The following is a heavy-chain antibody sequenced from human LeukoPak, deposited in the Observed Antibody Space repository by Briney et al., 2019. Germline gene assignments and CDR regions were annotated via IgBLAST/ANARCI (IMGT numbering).Heavy chain of an antibody. Sequence: GASVKVSCKASGGTFSSYAISWVRQAPGQGLEWMGRIIPILGIANYAQKFQGRVTITADKSTSTAYMELSSLRSGDTAVYYCARDSCSSTSCPYNWFDPWGQGTLVTVSS. V-gene: IGHV1-69*04. J-gene: IGHJ5*02. CDR3: ARDSCSSTSCPYNWFDP. CDR1: GGTFSSYA. D-gene: IGHD2-2*01. CDR2: IIPILGIA.